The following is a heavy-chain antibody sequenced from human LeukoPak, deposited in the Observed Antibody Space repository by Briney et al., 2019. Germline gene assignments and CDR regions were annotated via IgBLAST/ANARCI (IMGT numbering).Heavy chain of an antibody. J-gene: IGHJ4*02. CDR3: AKSELYDY. CDR1: GFTFSSYG. Sequence: SLRLSCAASGFTFSSYGMHWVRQAPGKGLEWVAVISYDGSNKYYADSVKGRFTISRDNSKNTLYLQMNSLRAEDTAVYYCAKSELYDYWGQGTLVTVSS. V-gene: IGHV3-30*18. CDR2: ISYDGSNK. D-gene: IGHD1-1*01.